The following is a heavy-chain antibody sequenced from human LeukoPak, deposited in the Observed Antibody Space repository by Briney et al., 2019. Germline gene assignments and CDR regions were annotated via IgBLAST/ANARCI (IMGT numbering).Heavy chain of an antibody. V-gene: IGHV1-69*05. CDR2: IIPIFGTA. CDR3: ASNYYGSGSLGY. D-gene: IGHD3-10*01. Sequence: SVKVSCKASGGTFSSYAISWVRQAPGQGLEWMGRIIPIFGTANYAQKFQGRVTITTDESTSTAYMELSSLRSEDTAAYYCASNYYGSGSLGYWGQGTLVTVSS. J-gene: IGHJ4*02. CDR1: GGTFSSYA.